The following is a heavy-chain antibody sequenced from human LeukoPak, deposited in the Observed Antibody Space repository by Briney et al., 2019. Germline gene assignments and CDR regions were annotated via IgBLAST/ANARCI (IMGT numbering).Heavy chain of an antibody. CDR3: AKDRSSWHAYYFDS. CDR2: INWEGDST. V-gene: IGHV3-43D*03. D-gene: IGHD6-13*01. J-gene: IGHJ4*02. CDR1: GFTFDDYA. Sequence: GGSLRLSCAASGFTFDDYAMHWVRQAPGKGLEWVSLINWEGDSTSYDYSVKGRFTVSRDNSKNSLYLQMNSLRAEDTALYYCAKDRSSWHAYYFDSWGQGTLVTVSS.